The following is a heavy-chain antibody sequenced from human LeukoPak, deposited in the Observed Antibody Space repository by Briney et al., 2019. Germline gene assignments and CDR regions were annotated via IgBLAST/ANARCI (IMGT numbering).Heavy chain of an antibody. CDR3: AKAQWELLVNYYFDY. CDR1: GGSINNYY. J-gene: IGHJ4*02. Sequence: ETLSLTCTISGGSINNYYWTWIRQPPGKGLEWVSAISGSGGSTYYADSVKGRFTISRDNSKNTLYLQMNSLRAEDTAVYYCAKAQWELLVNYYFDYWGQGTLVTVSS. V-gene: IGHV3-23*01. CDR2: ISGSGGST. D-gene: IGHD1-26*01.